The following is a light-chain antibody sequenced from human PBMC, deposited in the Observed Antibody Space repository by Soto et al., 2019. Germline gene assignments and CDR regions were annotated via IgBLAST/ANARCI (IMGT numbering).Light chain of an antibody. CDR3: QQDYSTLAT. CDR2: DAS. V-gene: IGKV1-39*01. CDR1: QSISNH. Sequence: DIQLTPSPSSLSASVEDRVIITCRASQSISNHLNWYQQKPGKAPKVLIYDASSWAGGVPSRFTGSGSGTEFTLTITGLQLEDFATYYCQQDYSTLATFGQGTRLEI. J-gene: IGKJ5*01.